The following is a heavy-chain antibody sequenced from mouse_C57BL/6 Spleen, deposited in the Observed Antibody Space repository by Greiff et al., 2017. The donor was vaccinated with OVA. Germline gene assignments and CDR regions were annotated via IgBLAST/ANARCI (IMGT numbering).Heavy chain of an antibody. V-gene: IGHV1-80*01. J-gene: IGHJ3*01. Sequence: VQLQESGAELVKPGASVKISCKASGYAFSSYWMNWVKQRPGKGLEWIGQIYPGDGDTNYNGKFKGKATLTADKSSSTAYMQLSSLTSEDSAVYFCARSEDGFPWFAYWGQGTLVTVSA. CDR2: IYPGDGDT. CDR3: ARSEDGFPWFAY. D-gene: IGHD2-3*01. CDR1: GYAFSSYW.